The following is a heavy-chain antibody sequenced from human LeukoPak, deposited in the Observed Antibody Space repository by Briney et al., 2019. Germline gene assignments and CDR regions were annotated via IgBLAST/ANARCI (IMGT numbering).Heavy chain of an antibody. D-gene: IGHD6-19*01. CDR2: IYYSGTT. J-gene: IGHJ4*02. V-gene: IGHV4-39*07. Sequence: SETLSLTCTVSDGSISSANYYWGWIRQPPGKGLEWIGIIYYSGTTYYNPSLKSRVTISIDTSRNQFSLKLNPVTAADTAVYYCVTIRAAQWLPEYWGQGTLVTVSS. CDR1: DGSISSANYY. CDR3: VTIRAAQWLPEY.